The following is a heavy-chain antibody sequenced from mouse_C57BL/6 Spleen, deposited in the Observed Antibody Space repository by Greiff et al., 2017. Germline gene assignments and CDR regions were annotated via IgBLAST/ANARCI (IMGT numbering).Heavy chain of an antibody. V-gene: IGHV1-61*01. Sequence: VQLQQPGAELVRPGSSVKLSCKASGYTFTSYWMDWVKQRPGQGLEWIGNIYPSDSETHYNQKFKDKATLTVDKSSSTAYMQLSSLTSEASAVYYCAREDYYGSSYGYYAMDYWGQGTSVTVSS. D-gene: IGHD1-1*01. CDR2: IYPSDSET. J-gene: IGHJ4*01. CDR1: GYTFTSYW. CDR3: AREDYYGSSYGYYAMDY.